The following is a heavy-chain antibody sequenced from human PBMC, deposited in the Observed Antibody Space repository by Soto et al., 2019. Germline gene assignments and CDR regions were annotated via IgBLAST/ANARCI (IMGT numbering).Heavy chain of an antibody. V-gene: IGHV3-23*01. CDR1: GFTFSSYA. CDR2: ISGIGGST. CDR3: AKYPYSKIPDY. Sequence: GGSLRLSCASSGFTFSSYAMSWVRQAQGKGLDWVSAISGIGGSTYYADSVKGRFTISRDNSKNTLYLQMNSLRAEDTAVYYCAKYPYSKIPDYWGQGTLVTVSS. D-gene: IGHD4-4*01. J-gene: IGHJ4*02.